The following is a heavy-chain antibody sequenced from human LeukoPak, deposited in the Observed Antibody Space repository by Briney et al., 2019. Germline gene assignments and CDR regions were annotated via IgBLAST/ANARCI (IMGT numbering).Heavy chain of an antibody. CDR1: GYTLTGYY. J-gene: IGHJ2*01. CDR2: INPNSGGT. D-gene: IGHD4-23*01. Sequence: ASVKVSCKASGYTLTGYYMHWVRQAPGQGLEWMGWINPNSGGTNYAQKFQGRVTMTRDTSITTAYMELSRLSSDDTAAYYCARHPGKVTNDWYFDLWGRGTLVTVSS. CDR3: ARHPGKVTNDWYFDL. V-gene: IGHV1-2*02.